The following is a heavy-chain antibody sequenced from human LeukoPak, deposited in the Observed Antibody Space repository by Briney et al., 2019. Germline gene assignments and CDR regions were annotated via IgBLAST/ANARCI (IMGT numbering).Heavy chain of an antibody. CDR2: IYPGDSDT. Sequence: GESLNISCNGSGYSFTSYWIGWVRQTRRKGLEWMGIIYPGDSDTRYSPSFQGQVTISADKSISTAYLQWSSLKASDTAMYYCARLAIVGATCDYWGQGTLVTVSS. D-gene: IGHD1-26*01. J-gene: IGHJ4*02. V-gene: IGHV5-51*01. CDR1: GYSFTSYW. CDR3: ARLAIVGATCDY.